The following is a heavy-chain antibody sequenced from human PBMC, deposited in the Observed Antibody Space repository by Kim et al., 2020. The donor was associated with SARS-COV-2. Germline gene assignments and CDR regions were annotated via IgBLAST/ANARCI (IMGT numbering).Heavy chain of an antibody. D-gene: IGHD6-13*01. Sequence: ASVKVSCKASGYTFTGYYMHWVRQAPGQGLEWMGRINPNSGGTNYAQKFQGRVTMTRDTSISTAYMELSRLRSDDTAVYYCARPLRQQQLVRYYYYGMDVWGQGTTVTVSS. CDR3: ARPLRQQQLVRYYYYGMDV. CDR1: GYTFTGYY. CDR2: INPNSGGT. J-gene: IGHJ6*02. V-gene: IGHV1-2*06.